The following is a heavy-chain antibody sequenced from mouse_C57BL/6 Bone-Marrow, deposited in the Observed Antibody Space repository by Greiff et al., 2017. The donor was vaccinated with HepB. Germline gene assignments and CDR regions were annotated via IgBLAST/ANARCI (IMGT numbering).Heavy chain of an antibody. CDR1: GYAFSSYW. J-gene: IGHJ2*01. V-gene: IGHV1-80*01. Sequence: VQLKESGAELVKPGASVKISCKASGYAFSSYWMNWVKQRPGKGLEWIGQIYPGDGDTNYNGKFKGKATLTADKSSSTAYMQLSSLTSEDSAVYFCARFYDGYCFDYWGQGTTLTVSS. CDR2: IYPGDGDT. CDR3: ARFYDGYCFDY. D-gene: IGHD2-3*01.